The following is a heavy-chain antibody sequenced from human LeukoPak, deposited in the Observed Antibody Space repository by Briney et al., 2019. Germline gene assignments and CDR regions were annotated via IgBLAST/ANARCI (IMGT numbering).Heavy chain of an antibody. J-gene: IGHJ4*02. D-gene: IGHD4-17*01. Sequence: PGRSLRLSCAASGFTFSSYGMHWVRQAPGKGLEGVAVIPYDGSNKYYADSVKGRFTISRDNSKNTLYLQMNSLRAEDTAVYYCAKDSKTTVTDYWGQGTLVTVSS. CDR1: GFTFSSYG. V-gene: IGHV3-30*18. CDR3: AKDSKTTVTDY. CDR2: IPYDGSNK.